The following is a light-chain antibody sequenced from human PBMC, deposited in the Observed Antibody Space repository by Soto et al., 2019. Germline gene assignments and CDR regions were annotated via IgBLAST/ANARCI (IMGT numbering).Light chain of an antibody. V-gene: IGLV2-14*01. CDR3: NSYTTIRTYV. Sequence: QSALTQPASVSGSPGQSITVSCTGTSGDVGAYNHVSWYQQHPGKAPKLIISEVTNRPSGVSNRFSGSKSGNTASLTISGLQTEDEADYYCNSYTTIRTYVFGSGTKVTVL. J-gene: IGLJ1*01. CDR1: SGDVGAYNH. CDR2: EVT.